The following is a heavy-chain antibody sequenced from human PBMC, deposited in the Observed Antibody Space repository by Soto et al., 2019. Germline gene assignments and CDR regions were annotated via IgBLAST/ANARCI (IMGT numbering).Heavy chain of an antibody. CDR3: HRDSVLYSVDY. J-gene: IGHJ4*02. D-gene: IGHD1-26*01. CDR1: GFTFSSYG. Sequence: GGSLRLSCAASGFTFSSYGMHWVRQAPGKGLEWVAVIWYDGSNKYYADSVKGRFTISRDNSKNTLYLQMNSLRAEDTAVYYCHRDSVLYSVDYWGQGTLVTVSS. CDR2: IWYDGSNK. V-gene: IGHV3-33*01.